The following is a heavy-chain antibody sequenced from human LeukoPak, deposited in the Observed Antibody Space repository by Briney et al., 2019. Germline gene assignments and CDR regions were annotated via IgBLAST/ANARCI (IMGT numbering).Heavy chain of an antibody. D-gene: IGHD3-22*01. CDR3: ATLPYYYDSSGSYYFDY. Sequence: PGGSLRLSCAASGFTFSSYAMHWVRQAPGKGLKWVAVTSFDGSDNYYADSVKGRFTISRDNSKNTLYLQMNSLRPDDTAVYYCATLPYYYDSSGSYYFDYWGQGTLVTVSS. CDR2: TSFDGSDN. V-gene: IGHV3-30*04. CDR1: GFTFSSYA. J-gene: IGHJ4*02.